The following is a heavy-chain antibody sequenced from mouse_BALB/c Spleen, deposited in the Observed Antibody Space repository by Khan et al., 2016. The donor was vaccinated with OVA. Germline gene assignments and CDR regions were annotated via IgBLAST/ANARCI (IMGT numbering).Heavy chain of an antibody. Sequence: DVQLQESGPGLVKPSQSLSLTCTVTGHSITSGYGWNWIRQFPGNKLEWMGYISYSGSTNYNPSLKSRISITRDTSKNQFFLQLNSVTTEDTATYYCARTARIKYWGQGTTLTVSS. J-gene: IGHJ2*01. V-gene: IGHV3-2*02. CDR1: GHSITSGYG. CDR2: ISYSGST. CDR3: ARTARIKY. D-gene: IGHD1-2*01.